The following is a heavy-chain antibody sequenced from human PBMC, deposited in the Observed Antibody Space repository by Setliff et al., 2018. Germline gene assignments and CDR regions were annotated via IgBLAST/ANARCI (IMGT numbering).Heavy chain of an antibody. D-gene: IGHD2-2*03. CDR3: ARDGYPGTS. V-gene: IGHV3-7*03. Sequence: GGSLRLSCAASGFTFSSYWMSWVRQAPGKGLEWVANIKQDGSEKYYVDSVKGRFAISRDNARNSLYLQMNSLRVEDTAVYYCARDGYPGTSWGQGTLVTVSS. CDR2: IKQDGSEK. J-gene: IGHJ5*02. CDR1: GFTFSSYW.